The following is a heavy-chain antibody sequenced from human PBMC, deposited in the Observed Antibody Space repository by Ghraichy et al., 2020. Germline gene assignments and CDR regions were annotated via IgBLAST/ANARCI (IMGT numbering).Heavy chain of an antibody. J-gene: IGHJ4*02. CDR3: ARQRDYWGASDY. Sequence: VSGYSISSGYYWGWIRQAPGKGLEWIANIYHNARTYYNPSLESRVAISVDTSNNQFSLRLSSVTATDTAVYYCARQRDYWGASDYWGQGTLVTVSS. V-gene: IGHV4-38-2*01. CDR1: GYSISSGYY. CDR2: IYHNART. D-gene: IGHD5-12*01.